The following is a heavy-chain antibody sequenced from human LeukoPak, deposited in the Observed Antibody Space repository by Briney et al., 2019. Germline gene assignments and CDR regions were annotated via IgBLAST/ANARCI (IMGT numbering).Heavy chain of an antibody. CDR1: GFNFNIYW. J-gene: IGHJ6*02. Sequence: GGSLRLSCAASGFNFNIYWMSWVRQAPGKGLEWVANINQDGSEIYYVDSVKGRLTISRDNAKNTLFLQMNSLRAEDTAVFYCARAGGPRTVDVWGQGTTVIVSS. CDR3: ARAGGPRTVDV. V-gene: IGHV3-7*01. D-gene: IGHD2-8*02. CDR2: INQDGSEI.